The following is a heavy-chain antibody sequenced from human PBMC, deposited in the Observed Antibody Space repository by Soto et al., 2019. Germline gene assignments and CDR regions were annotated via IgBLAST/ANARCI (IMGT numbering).Heavy chain of an antibody. Sequence: EGQLLESGGGLVQPGGSLRLSCAASGFTFSSYAMNWVRQVPGKGLEWVSGISVGGGNTYYADSVKGRFTISRDNSQNPLYLQMNSLRAEDTAVYFCAKRAWGSSGPFDYWGQGTLVTVSS. CDR2: ISVGGGNT. D-gene: IGHD6-19*01. J-gene: IGHJ4*02. CDR1: GFTFSSYA. V-gene: IGHV3-23*01. CDR3: AKRAWGSSGPFDY.